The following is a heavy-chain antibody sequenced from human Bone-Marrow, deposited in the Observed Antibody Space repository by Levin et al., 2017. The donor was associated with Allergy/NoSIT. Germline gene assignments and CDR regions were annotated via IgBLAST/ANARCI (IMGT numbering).Heavy chain of an antibody. CDR1: GYTFTSYA. CDR2: INAGNGNT. D-gene: IGHD3-9*01. V-gene: IGHV1-3*01. J-gene: IGHJ4*02. CDR3: AREGVGYDILTGYSTPIDY. Sequence: ASVKVSCKASGYTFTSYAMHWVRQAPGQRLEWMGWINAGNGNTKYSQKFQGRVTITRDTSASTAYMELSSLRSEDTAVYYCAREGVGYDILTGYSTPIDYWGQGTLVTVSS.